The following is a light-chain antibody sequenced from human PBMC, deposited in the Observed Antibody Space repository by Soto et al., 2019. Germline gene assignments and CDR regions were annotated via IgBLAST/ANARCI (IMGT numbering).Light chain of an antibody. CDR1: QTISSW. CDR3: QHYNSYSEA. J-gene: IGKJ1*01. Sequence: DIQMTQSPSTLSGSVGDRVTITCRASQTISSWFAWYQQKPGKAPKLLIYKASTLKSGVPSRFSGSGSGTEFTLTISSLQPDDFATYYCQHYNSYSEAFGQGTNVDI. CDR2: KAS. V-gene: IGKV1-5*03.